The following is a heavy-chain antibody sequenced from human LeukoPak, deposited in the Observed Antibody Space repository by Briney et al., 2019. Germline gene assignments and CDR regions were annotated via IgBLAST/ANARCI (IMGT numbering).Heavy chain of an antibody. CDR2: INPNSGGT. J-gene: IGHJ3*02. CDR1: GYTFTGYY. D-gene: IGHD3-22*01. V-gene: IGHV1-2*02. CDR3: ARIHYDPEKNAFDI. Sequence: GASVKVSCKASGYTFTGYYMHWVRQAPGQGLEWMGWINPNSGGTNYAQKFQGRVTMTRDTSISTAYMELSRLRSDDTAVYYCARIHYDPEKNAFDIWGQGTMVTVSS.